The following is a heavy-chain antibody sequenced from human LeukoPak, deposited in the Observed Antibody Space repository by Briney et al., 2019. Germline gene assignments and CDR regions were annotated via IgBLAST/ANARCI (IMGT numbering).Heavy chain of an antibody. CDR1: GFTFSSYA. CDR3: ARVARPWGISVAGTFDS. D-gene: IGHD6-19*01. V-gene: IGHV3-30*04. J-gene: IGHJ4*02. Sequence: GRSLRLSCAASGFTFSSYAMHWVRQAPGKGLEWVAIISCDGSNKYYADSVKGRFTISRDNPQNSLYLQMNSLRAEDTAVYYCARVARPWGISVAGTFDSWGQGTLVTISS. CDR2: ISCDGSNK.